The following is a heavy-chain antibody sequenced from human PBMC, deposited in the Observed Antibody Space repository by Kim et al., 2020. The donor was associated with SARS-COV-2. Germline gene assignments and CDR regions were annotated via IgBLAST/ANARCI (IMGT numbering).Heavy chain of an antibody. J-gene: IGHJ4*02. Sequence: GGSLRLSCAASGFTFSSYGMHWVRQAPGKGLEWVGVIWYDGSNKYYADSVKGRFTLSRHNSKNTLYLQMNSHRAKDTAGYYCAKGAKYSSSWYVRPWGQGTPVTGSS. CDR1: GFTFSSYG. CDR2: IWYDGSNK. D-gene: IGHD6-13*01. CDR3: AKGAKYSSSWYVRP. V-gene: IGHV3-33*06.